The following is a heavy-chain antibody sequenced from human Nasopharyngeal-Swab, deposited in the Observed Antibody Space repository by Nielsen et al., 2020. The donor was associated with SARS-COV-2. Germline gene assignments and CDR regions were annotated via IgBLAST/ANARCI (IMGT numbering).Heavy chain of an antibody. CDR1: GFTFSSYG. CDR3: ARVRSAEGFWSGYRPPYYGMDV. V-gene: IGHV3-33*01. CDR2: IWYDGSNK. J-gene: IGHJ6*02. D-gene: IGHD3-3*01. Sequence: GESLKISCAASGFTFSSYGMHWVRQAPGKGLEWVAVIWYDGSNKYYADSVKGRFTISRDNSKNTLYLQMNSLRAEDTAVYYCARVRSAEGFWSGYRPPYYGMDVWGQGTTVTVSS.